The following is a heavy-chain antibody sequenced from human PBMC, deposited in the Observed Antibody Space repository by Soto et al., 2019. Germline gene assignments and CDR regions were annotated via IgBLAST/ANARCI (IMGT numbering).Heavy chain of an antibody. Sequence: QVQLVQSGAEVKKPGASVKVSCKASGYTFTSYDINWVRQATGQGLEWMGWMNPNSGNTGYAQKFQGRVTMTRNTSISTAYMELSSLRSEDTAVYYCARVSATPPYYYYGMDVGGQGTTVTVSS. J-gene: IGHJ6*02. V-gene: IGHV1-8*01. CDR2: MNPNSGNT. CDR3: ARVSATPPYYYYGMDV. CDR1: GYTFTSYD. D-gene: IGHD2-15*01.